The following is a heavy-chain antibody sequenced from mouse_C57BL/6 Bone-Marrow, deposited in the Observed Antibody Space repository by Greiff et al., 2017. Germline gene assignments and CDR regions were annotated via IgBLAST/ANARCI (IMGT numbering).Heavy chain of an antibody. D-gene: IGHD1-1*01. Sequence: VQLQQPGAELVKPGASVKMSCKASGYTFTSYWITWVKQRPGQGLEWIGGIYPGSGSTNYNEKFKSKATLTVDTSSSTAYMQLSSLTSEDSAVYYCARRSSYVGGAMDYWGQGTSVTVSS. CDR2: IYPGSGST. CDR1: GYTFTSYW. CDR3: ARRSSYVGGAMDY. V-gene: IGHV1-55*01. J-gene: IGHJ4*01.